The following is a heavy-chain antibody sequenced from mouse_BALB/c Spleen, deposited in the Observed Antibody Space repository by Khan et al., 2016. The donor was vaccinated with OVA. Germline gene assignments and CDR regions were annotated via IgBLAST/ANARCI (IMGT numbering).Heavy chain of an antibody. CDR1: GFSLPNYS. CDR3: ARRGYDYGRGALFAY. V-gene: IGHV2-2*02. J-gene: IGHJ3*01. Sequence: QVQLKESGPGLVQPSQSLSITCTVSGFSLPNYSVHWVRQSPGKGLEWLGVIWSAGSTDYNEAFISRLTISKDNSRSQVFFKMNTLQPNDTAIYYGARRGYDYGRGALFAYWGQGTLVTVSA. D-gene: IGHD2-4*01. CDR2: IWSAGST.